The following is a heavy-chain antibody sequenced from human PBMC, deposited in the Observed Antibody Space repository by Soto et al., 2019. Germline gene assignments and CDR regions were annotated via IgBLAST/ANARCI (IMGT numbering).Heavy chain of an antibody. J-gene: IGHJ6*02. V-gene: IGHV3-30-3*01. CDR2: ISYDGSNK. Sequence: QVQLVESGGGVVQPGRSLRLSCAASGFTFSSYAMHWVRQAPGKGLEWVAVISYDGSNKYYADSVKGRFTISRDNSKNTLYLQMNSLIAEDTAVYYCARDRLRYNCNDFPYYYYGMDVWGQGTTVTVSS. CDR3: ARDRLRYNCNDFPYYYYGMDV. D-gene: IGHD1-1*01. CDR1: GFTFSSYA.